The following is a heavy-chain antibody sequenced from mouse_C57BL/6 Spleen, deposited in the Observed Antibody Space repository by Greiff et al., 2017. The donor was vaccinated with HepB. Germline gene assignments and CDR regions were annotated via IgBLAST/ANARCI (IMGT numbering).Heavy chain of an antibody. V-gene: IGHV2-2*01. CDR2: IWSGGST. D-gene: IGHD2-1*01. CDR1: GFSLTSYG. Sequence: QVQLKQSGPGLVQPSQSLSITCTVSGFSLTSYGVHWVRQSPGKGLEWLGVIWSGGSTDYNAAFISRLSISKDNSKSQVFFKMNSLQADDTAIYYCARDGNYVEYAMDYWGQGTSVTVSS. CDR3: ARDGNYVEYAMDY. J-gene: IGHJ4*01.